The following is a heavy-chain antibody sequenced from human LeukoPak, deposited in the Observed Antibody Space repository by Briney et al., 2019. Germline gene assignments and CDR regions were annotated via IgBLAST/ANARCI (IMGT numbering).Heavy chain of an antibody. CDR2: INPNSGGT. Sequence: ASVKVFCKASGYTFTGYYMHWVRQAPGQGLEWMGWINPNSGGTNYAQKFQGRVTMTRDTSISTAYMELSRLRSDDTAVYYCARASGSYWWFDSWGQGTLVTVSS. V-gene: IGHV1-2*02. CDR1: GYTFTGYY. J-gene: IGHJ5*01. CDR3: ARASGSYWWFDS. D-gene: IGHD1-26*01.